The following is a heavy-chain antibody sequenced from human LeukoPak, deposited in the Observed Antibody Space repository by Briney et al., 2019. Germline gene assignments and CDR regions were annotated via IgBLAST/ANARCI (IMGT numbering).Heavy chain of an antibody. CDR2: IYSGGST. Sequence: GSLRLSCAASGFTVSSNYMSWVRQAPGKGLEWVSVIYSGGSTYYADSVKGRFTISRDNSKNTLYLQMNSLRAEDTAVYYCARDSLYSSGFPFDYWGQGTLVTVSS. CDR1: GFTVSSNY. V-gene: IGHV3-53*01. J-gene: IGHJ4*02. CDR3: ARDSLYSSGFPFDY. D-gene: IGHD6-19*01.